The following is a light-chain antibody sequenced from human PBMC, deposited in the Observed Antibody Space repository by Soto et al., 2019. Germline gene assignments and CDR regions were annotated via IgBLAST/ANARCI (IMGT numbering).Light chain of an antibody. CDR2: DAS. J-gene: IGKJ4*01. CDR1: QSVSSY. Sequence: EIVLTQSPATLSLSPGERATLSCRASQSVSSYLAWYQQKPGQAPRLLIYDASNRATGIPARFSGSGSGTDFTLTISSLEPEDFVVYYCQQRSNWPPKLTFGGGTKVEIK. CDR3: QQRSNWPPKLT. V-gene: IGKV3-11*01.